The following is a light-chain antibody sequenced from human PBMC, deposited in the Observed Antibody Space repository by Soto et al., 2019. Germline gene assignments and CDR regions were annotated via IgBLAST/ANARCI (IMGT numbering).Light chain of an antibody. J-gene: IGLJ2*01. V-gene: IGLV1-44*01. Sequence: QSVLTQPPSASGTPGQRVTISCSGSSCNIGSNTVYWYQQLPGTAPKLLIYSNNQRPSGVPDRFSGSKSGTSASLAISGLLSEDEADYYCAAWDDSPNGVVFGGGTKVTVL. CDR3: AAWDDSPNGVV. CDR1: SCNIGSNT. CDR2: SNN.